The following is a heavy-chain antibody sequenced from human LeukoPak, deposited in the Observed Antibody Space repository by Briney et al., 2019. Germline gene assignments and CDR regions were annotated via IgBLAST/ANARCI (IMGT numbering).Heavy chain of an antibody. CDR2: ISGSGGST. CDR1: GFTVSTNY. J-gene: IGHJ5*02. CDR3: AKDLLSAYYYDSSPFDP. D-gene: IGHD3-22*01. V-gene: IGHV3-23*01. Sequence: GGSLRLSCAASGFTVSTNYMSWVRQAPGKGLEWVSGISGSGGSTYYADSVKGRFTISRDYSKNTLYLQMNSLRAEDTAVYYCAKDLLSAYYYDSSPFDPWGQGTLVTVSS.